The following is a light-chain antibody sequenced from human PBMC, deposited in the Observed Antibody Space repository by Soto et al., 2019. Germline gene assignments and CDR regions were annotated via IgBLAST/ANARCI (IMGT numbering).Light chain of an antibody. CDR1: QTITNNF. V-gene: IGKV3-20*01. Sequence: EIVLTQSPDTLSLFPGERATLSCRASQTITNNFLAWYQQKPGQAPTLLFYLASNRATGIPDRFSGGGSGTDFTLTISRLEPEDFAVYYCQQYSGLPRTFGQGTKVDI. J-gene: IGKJ2*01. CDR3: QQYSGLPRT. CDR2: LAS.